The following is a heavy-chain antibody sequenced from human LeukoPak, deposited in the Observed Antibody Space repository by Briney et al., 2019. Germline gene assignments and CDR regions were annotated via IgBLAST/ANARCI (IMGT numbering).Heavy chain of an antibody. CDR3: ARVGWFEQALDY. D-gene: IGHD3-10*01. CDR1: GFTFSSYE. Sequence: GGSLRLSCAASGFTFSSYEMNWVRQAPGKGLEWVSYISSSGSTIYYADSVKGRFTISRDNAKNSLYLQMNSLRAEDTAVYYCARVGWFEQALDYWCQGTLVTVSS. CDR2: ISSSGSTI. V-gene: IGHV3-48*03. J-gene: IGHJ4*02.